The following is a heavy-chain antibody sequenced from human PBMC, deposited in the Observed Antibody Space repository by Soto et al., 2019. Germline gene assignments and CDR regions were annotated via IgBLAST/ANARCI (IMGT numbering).Heavy chain of an antibody. CDR2: ISYDGSNK. CDR1: GFTFSSYG. Sequence: PGGSLRLSCAASGFTFSSYGMHWVRQAPGKGLEWVAVISYDGSNKYYADSVKGRFTISRDYSKNTLYLQMNSLRAQDTAVYYCAKEAYDFWSGWSHPPQPHDIWGQGTMVTVSS. CDR3: AKEAYDFWSGWSHPPQPHDI. J-gene: IGHJ3*02. D-gene: IGHD3-3*01. V-gene: IGHV3-30*18.